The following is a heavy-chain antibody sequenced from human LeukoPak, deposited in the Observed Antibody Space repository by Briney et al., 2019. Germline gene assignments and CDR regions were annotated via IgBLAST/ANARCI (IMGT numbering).Heavy chain of an antibody. V-gene: IGHV3-21*01. D-gene: IGHD4-17*01. J-gene: IGHJ4*02. CDR3: AREDGEASNFDY. CDR1: GFTLSTYS. Sequence: GGSLRLSCTVSGFTLSTYSLNWVRRAPGKGLEWVSFMTNSRSYYADSVKGRFTISRDNAKNSLDLVMSSLRVDDTAVYYCAREDGEASNFDYWGQGTLVTVSS. CDR2: MTNSRSY.